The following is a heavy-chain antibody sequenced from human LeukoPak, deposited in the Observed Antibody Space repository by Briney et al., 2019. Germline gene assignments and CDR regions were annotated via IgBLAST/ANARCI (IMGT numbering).Heavy chain of an antibody. CDR1: GFTFSSYG. J-gene: IGHJ4*02. CDR2: ISYDGSNK. V-gene: IGHV3-30*03. CDR3: ARDRKSHSTYYFDY. Sequence: PGRSLRLSCAASGFTFSSYGMHWVRQAPGKGLEWVAVISYDGSNKYYADSVKGRFTISRDNSKNTLYLQMNSLRAEDMALYYCARDRKSHSTYYFDYWGQGTLVIVSS.